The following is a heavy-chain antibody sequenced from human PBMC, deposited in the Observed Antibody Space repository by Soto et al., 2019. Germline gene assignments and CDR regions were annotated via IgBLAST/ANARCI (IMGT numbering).Heavy chain of an antibody. J-gene: IGHJ6*02. CDR3: ARDAAAADDYYYYGMDV. CDR1: GGSISSGGYS. D-gene: IGHD6-13*01. CDR2: IYHSGST. Sequence: TLSLTCAVSGGSISSGGYSWSWIRQPPGKGLEWIGYIYHSGSTYYNPSLKSRVTISVDTSKNQFSLKLSSVTAADTAVYYCARDAAAADDYYYYGMDVWGQGTTVTVSS. V-gene: IGHV4-30-2*01.